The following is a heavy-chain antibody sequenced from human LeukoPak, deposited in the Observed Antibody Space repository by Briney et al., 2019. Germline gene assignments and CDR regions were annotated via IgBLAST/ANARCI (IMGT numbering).Heavy chain of an antibody. CDR2: ISYDGSNK. J-gene: IGHJ4*02. V-gene: IGHV3-30-3*01. Sequence: GGSLRLSCEASGFTFSSYAMHWARQAPGKGLEWVAVISYDGSNKYYADSVKGRFTISRDNPKNTLYLQMNSLRAEDTAVYYCARAQPPSSSWYSNFDYWGQGTLVTVSS. CDR3: ARAQPPSSSWYSNFDY. D-gene: IGHD6-13*01. CDR1: GFTFSSYA.